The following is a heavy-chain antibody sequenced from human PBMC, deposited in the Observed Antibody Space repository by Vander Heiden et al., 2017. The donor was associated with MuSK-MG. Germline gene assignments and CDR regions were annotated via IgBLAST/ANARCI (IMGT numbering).Heavy chain of an antibody. D-gene: IGHD5-12*01. Sequence: QVQLQESGPGLVKPSQTLSLTCTVPGGSISSGGYYLSWIRQHPGKGLEWIGYIYYSGSTYYNPSLKIRVTISVDTSKNQFSLKLSSVTAADTAVYYCARYSGYHDYWGQGTLVTVSS. CDR1: GGSISSGGYY. V-gene: IGHV4-31*03. J-gene: IGHJ4*02. CDR3: ARYSGYHDY. CDR2: IYYSGST.